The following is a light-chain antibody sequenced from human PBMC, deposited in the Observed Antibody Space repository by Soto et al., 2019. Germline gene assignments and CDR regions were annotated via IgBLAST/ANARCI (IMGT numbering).Light chain of an antibody. CDR3: HQYNYWPLT. V-gene: IGKV3-15*01. CDR1: QSVSIY. J-gene: IGKJ4*01. CDR2: GAS. Sequence: EIVMTQSPATLSVSPGERVTLSCRASQSVSIYLAWYQQRPGQAPRPLIYGASTRATGIPARFSASGSGTEFTITINRLKSEDYAEYYCHQYNYWPLTFGGGTRVEI.